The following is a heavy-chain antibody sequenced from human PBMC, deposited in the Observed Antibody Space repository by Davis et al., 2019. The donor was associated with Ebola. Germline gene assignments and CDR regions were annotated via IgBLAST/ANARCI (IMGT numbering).Heavy chain of an antibody. D-gene: IGHD5-24*01. V-gene: IGHV1-58*01. CDR2: IVVGSGNT. J-gene: IGHJ3*02. CDR1: GFTFTSSA. Sequence: SVKVSCKASGFTFTSSAVQWVRQARGQRLEWIGWIVVGSGNTNYAQKFQERVTITRDMSTSTAYMELSSLRSEDTAVYYCAADGQTDGFDAFDIWGQGTMVTVSS. CDR3: AADGQTDGFDAFDI.